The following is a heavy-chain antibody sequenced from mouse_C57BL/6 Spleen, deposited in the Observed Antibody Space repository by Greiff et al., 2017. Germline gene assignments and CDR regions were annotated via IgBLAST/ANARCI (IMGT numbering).Heavy chain of an antibody. Sequence: EVQLQQSGPELVKPGASVKISCKASGYTFTDYYMNWVKQSHGKSLEWIGDINPNNGGTSYNQKFKGKATLTVDKSSSTAYMELRSLTSEDSAVYYCAREDSNYVYFDYWGQGTTLTVSS. CDR3: AREDSNYVYFDY. J-gene: IGHJ2*01. D-gene: IGHD2-5*01. V-gene: IGHV1-26*01. CDR1: GYTFTDYY. CDR2: INPNNGGT.